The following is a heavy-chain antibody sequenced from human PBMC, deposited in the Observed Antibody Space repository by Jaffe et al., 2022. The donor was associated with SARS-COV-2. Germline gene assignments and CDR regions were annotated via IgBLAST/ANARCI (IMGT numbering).Heavy chain of an antibody. V-gene: IGHV4-39*01. J-gene: IGHJ3*02. CDR3: ARVQYNWNDVHAFDI. CDR2: IYYSGST. D-gene: IGHD1-1*01. Sequence: QLQLQESGPGLVKPSETLSLTCTVSGGSISSSSYYWGWIRQPPGKGLEWIGSIYYSGSTYYNPSLKSRVTISVDTSKNQFSLKLSSVTAADTAVYYCARVQYNWNDVHAFDIWGQGTMVTVSS. CDR1: GGSISSSSYY.